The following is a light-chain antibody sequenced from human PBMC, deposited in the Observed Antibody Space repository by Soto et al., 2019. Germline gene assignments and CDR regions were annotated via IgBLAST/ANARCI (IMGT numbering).Light chain of an antibody. V-gene: IGKV3-11*01. J-gene: IGKJ5*01. Sequence: EIVLTQSPATLSLSPGERATLSCRASQSVSSYLAWYQQKPGQAPRLLIYDASNSATGIPARFSGSGSGTDFTLTISSLEPEDFSVYYCQPRSNWLITFGQGTRLEIK. CDR3: QPRSNWLIT. CDR1: QSVSSY. CDR2: DAS.